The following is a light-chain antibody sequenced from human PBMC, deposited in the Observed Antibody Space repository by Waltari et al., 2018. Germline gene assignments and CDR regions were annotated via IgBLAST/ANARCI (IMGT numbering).Light chain of an antibody. CDR1: NLGSKS. CDR2: VDS. Sequence: SYVLTQPPSVSVAPGQTARLTCVGNNLGSKSVHWYQQKPGPAPVLVVYVDSDRPSGIPERFSGSNSGNTATLTISRVEAGDEADYYCQVWDSSSDHPLFGGGIKLTVL. CDR3: QVWDSSSDHPL. J-gene: IGLJ2*01. V-gene: IGLV3-21*02.